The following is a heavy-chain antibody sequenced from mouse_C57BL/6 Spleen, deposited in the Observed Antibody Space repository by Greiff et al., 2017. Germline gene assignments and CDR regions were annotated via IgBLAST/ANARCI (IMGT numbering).Heavy chain of an antibody. CDR3: TGPYYYGSSSFAY. D-gene: IGHD1-1*01. V-gene: IGHV6-3*01. J-gene: IGHJ3*01. Sequence: EVQLVESGGGLVQPGGSMKLSCVASGFTFSNYWMNWVRQSPEKGLEWVAQIRLKSDNYATHYAESVKGRFTISRDDSKSSVYLQMNNLRAEDTGIYYCTGPYYYGSSSFAYWGQGTLVTVSA. CDR2: IRLKSDNYAT. CDR1: GFTFSNYW.